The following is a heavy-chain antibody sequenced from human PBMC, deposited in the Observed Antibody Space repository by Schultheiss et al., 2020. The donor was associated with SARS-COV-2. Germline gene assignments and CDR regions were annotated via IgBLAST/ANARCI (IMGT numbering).Heavy chain of an antibody. J-gene: IGHJ4*02. Sequence: SETLSLTCAVYGGSFSGYYWSWIRQHPGKGLEWIGEINHSGSTNYNPSLKSRVTISVDTSKNQFSLKLSSVTAADTAVYYCARAAYYYDSSGYAFDYWGQGTLVTVSS. CDR2: INHSGST. D-gene: IGHD3-22*01. V-gene: IGHV4-34*01. CDR3: ARAAYYYDSSGYAFDY. CDR1: GGSFSGYY.